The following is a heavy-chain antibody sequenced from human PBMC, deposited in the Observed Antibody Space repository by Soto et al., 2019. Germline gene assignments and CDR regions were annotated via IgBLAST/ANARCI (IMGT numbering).Heavy chain of an antibody. CDR1: GGSVSVYY. Sequence: PSETLSLTCTISGGSVSVYYWSWIRQSTGQGLEWIGYIYASGCPYYNPSLRSRVTISADTSKNQISLKLTSPTAADTAVYYCARGVGSSPPQYWGRGTLVTVTS. J-gene: IGHJ4*02. D-gene: IGHD1-26*01. CDR3: ARGVGSSPPQY. CDR2: IYASGCP. V-gene: IGHV4-59*02.